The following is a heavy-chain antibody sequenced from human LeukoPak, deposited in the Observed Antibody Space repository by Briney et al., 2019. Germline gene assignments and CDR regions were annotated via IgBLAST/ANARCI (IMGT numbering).Heavy chain of an antibody. CDR2: IKQDGSAE. CDR1: GFTISNYW. CDR3: ARDRRYDFWSGRSDYYYYMDV. Sequence: GGSLRLSCAVSGFTISNYWMSWVRQAPGKGLEWVATIKQDGSAEFYVDSVKGRFTISRDSAKNSLYLQMNSLRDDDTAVYYCARDRRYDFWSGRSDYYYYMDVWGKGTTVTVSS. D-gene: IGHD3-3*01. V-gene: IGHV3-7*01. J-gene: IGHJ6*03.